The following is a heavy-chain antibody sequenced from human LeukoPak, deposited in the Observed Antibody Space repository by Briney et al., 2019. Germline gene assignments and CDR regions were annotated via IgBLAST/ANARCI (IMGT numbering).Heavy chain of an antibody. CDR2: INPNSGGT. Sequence: ASVKVSCKASGYTCTGYDMHWVRQAPGQGLEWMGWINPNSGGTNYAQKFQGRVTMTRDTSISTAYMELSRLRSDDTAVYYCARDNGGRYSYGLFDYWGQGTLVTVSS. V-gene: IGHV1-2*02. CDR3: ARDNGGRYSYGLFDY. J-gene: IGHJ4*02. CDR1: GYTCTGYD. D-gene: IGHD5-18*01.